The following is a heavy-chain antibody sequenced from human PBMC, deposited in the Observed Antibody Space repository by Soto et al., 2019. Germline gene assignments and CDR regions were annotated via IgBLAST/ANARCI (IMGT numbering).Heavy chain of an antibody. Sequence: SETLSLTCAVSGGSISSGGYSWSWIRQPPGKGLEWIGYIYHSGSTYYNPSLKSRVTISVDRSKNQFSLKLSSVTAADTAVYYCASEYSSGPYYFDCWGQGTLVTVSS. CDR2: IYHSGST. J-gene: IGHJ4*02. V-gene: IGHV4-30-2*01. CDR1: GGSISSGGYS. D-gene: IGHD3-22*01. CDR3: ASEYSSGPYYFDC.